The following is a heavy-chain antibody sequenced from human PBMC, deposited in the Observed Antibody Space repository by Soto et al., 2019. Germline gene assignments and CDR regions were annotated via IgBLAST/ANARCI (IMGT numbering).Heavy chain of an antibody. Sequence: ASVKVSRKASGYTFTSYGISWVRQAPGQGLEWMGWISPSNGNTSYAQKLQGRVTMTTDTSTSTAYMELRSLRSEDTAVYYCARGVVGSSGWHTILAQAGVFDYWGQGTLVTVSS. D-gene: IGHD6-19*01. CDR2: ISPSNGNT. J-gene: IGHJ4*02. V-gene: IGHV1-18*01. CDR1: GYTFTSYG. CDR3: ARGVVGSSGWHTILAQAGVFDY.